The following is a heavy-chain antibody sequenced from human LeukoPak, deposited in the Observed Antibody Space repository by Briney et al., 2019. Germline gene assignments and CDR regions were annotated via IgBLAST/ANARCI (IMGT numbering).Heavy chain of an antibody. Sequence: SETLSLTCTVSGSSISTYYWSWIRQPPGKGLEWIGYIYYSESTNYNPSLKSRVTISVDTSKHQFSLKLSSVTAADTAVYYCARALLDADAFDIWGQGTMVTVSS. V-gene: IGHV4-59*01. CDR3: ARALLDADAFDI. J-gene: IGHJ3*02. CDR2: IYYSEST. CDR1: GSSISTYY. D-gene: IGHD3-10*01.